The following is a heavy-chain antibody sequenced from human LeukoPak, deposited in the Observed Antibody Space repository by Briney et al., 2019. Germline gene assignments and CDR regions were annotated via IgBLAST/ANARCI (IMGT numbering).Heavy chain of an antibody. CDR1: GITLSNYG. J-gene: IGHJ4*01. V-gene: IGHV3-23*01. CDR3: TKRGVVIRVILVGLHKEAYYFDS. CDR2: LSDSGART. Sequence: PGRSLRLSCAVSGITLSNYGMSWVRQAPGKGLEWVAGLSDSGARTNYADSVKGRFIISRDNAKNTLYLQMNSLRAEDTAVYFCTKRGVVIRVILVGLHKEAYYFDSWGQGALVTVSS. D-gene: IGHD3-22*01.